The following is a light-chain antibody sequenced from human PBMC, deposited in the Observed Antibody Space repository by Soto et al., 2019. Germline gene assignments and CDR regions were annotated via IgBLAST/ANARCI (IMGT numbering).Light chain of an antibody. CDR2: GAS. CDR1: QSISST. J-gene: IGKJ1*01. V-gene: IGKV3-15*01. CDR3: QQYNNWWT. Sequence: IVLTQSPGTLSLSLGERATLSCRTSQSISSTYLAWYQQKPGQAPRLLISGASTRATGVPTRFSGSRSGAEFTLTINSLQSEDFAVYYCQQYNNWWTFGQGTKVAIK.